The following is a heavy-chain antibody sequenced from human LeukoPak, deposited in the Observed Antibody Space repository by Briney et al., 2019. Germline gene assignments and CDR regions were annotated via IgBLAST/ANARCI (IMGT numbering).Heavy chain of an antibody. D-gene: IGHD1-1*01. V-gene: IGHV3-30*04. CDR2: ISYDGRVT. J-gene: IGHJ4*02. Sequence: GGSLRLSCAASGFTFSHHSMNWIRQAPGKGLEWVAVISYDGRVTYYADSVRGRFTISRDNSKNIQYLQMNNMTPGDTAVYFCAREMTTKGQFDSWGQGTLVTVSS. CDR3: AREMTTKGQFDS. CDR1: GFTFSHHS.